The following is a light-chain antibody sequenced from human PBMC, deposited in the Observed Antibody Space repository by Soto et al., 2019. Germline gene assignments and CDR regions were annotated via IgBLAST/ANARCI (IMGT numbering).Light chain of an antibody. CDR1: QSVSSSY. J-gene: IGKJ1*01. CDR3: QQYGSSGT. V-gene: IGKV3-20*01. Sequence: PGTLSFSPGEIATLSCRASQSVSSSYLAWYQQKPGQAPRLLIYGASNRATGIPDRFSGSGSGTDFTLTISRLEPEDFAVYYCQQYGSSGTFGQGTKVDIK. CDR2: GAS.